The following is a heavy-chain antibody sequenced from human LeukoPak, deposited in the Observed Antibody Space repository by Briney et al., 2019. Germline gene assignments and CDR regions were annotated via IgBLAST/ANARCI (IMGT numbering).Heavy chain of an antibody. CDR3: AANSADYNTLGSSYKV. CDR1: GDSISYFY. J-gene: IGHJ4*02. Sequence: SETLSLTCSVSGDSISYFYWSWIRQAAGKGLEWIGRISAGGSTDYNASLKSRVTMSVDTSKNQLSLKVISVTAADTAVFYCAANSADYNTLGSSYKVWGQGTLVTVSS. CDR2: ISAGGST. D-gene: IGHD3-10*01. V-gene: IGHV4-4*07.